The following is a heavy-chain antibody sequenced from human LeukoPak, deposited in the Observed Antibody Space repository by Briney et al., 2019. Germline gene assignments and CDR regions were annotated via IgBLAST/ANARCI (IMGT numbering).Heavy chain of an antibody. J-gene: IGHJ6*04. CDR1: GGTFSSYA. V-gene: IGHV1-69*13. CDR2: IIPIFGTA. D-gene: IGHD1-1*01. Sequence: SVKVSCTASGGTFSSYAISGVRQAAGQGLEWMGGIIPIFGTANYAQKFQGRVTITADESTSTAYMELSSLRSEDTAVYYCARGTTGTTPVRYYSYGMDVWGKGTTVTVSS. CDR3: ARGTTGTTPVRYYSYGMDV.